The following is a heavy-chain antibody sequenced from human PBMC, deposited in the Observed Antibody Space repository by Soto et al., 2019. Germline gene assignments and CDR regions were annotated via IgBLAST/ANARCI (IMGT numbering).Heavy chain of an antibody. J-gene: IGHJ6*03. V-gene: IGHV4-39*01. Sequence: SETLSLTCTVSVGSISTTTYFWAWIRQPPGKGLEWIGSIYHSGSTSYNPSLNSRVTISVDTAKNQFSLRLTSVTAADTAAYFCARNTRATMSDYYYYMDVWGKGTTVTVSS. CDR1: VGSISTTTYF. CDR2: IYHSGST. CDR3: ARNTRATMSDYYYYMDV. D-gene: IGHD5-12*01.